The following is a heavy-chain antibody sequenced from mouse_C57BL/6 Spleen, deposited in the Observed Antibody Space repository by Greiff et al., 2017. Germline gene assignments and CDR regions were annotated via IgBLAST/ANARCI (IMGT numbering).Heavy chain of an antibody. CDR1: GYAFSSSW. CDR3: ARWGTGDWYFDV. V-gene: IGHV1-82*01. D-gene: IGHD1-1*02. J-gene: IGHJ1*03. CDR2: IYPGDGDT. Sequence: LVESGPELVKPGASVKISCKASGYAFSSSWMNWVKQRPGKGLEWIGRIYPGDGDTNYNGKFKGKATLTADKSSSTAYMQLSSLTSEDSAVYFCARWGTGDWYFDVWGTGTTVTVSS.